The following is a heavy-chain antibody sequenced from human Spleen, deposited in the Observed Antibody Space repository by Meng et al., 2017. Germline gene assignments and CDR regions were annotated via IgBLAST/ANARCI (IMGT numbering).Heavy chain of an antibody. V-gene: IGHV1-2*06. CDR3: ARDARDGSNSNLDY. D-gene: IGHD5-24*01. CDR1: GYTFTGYY. Sequence: QVQLVQSGAEVKKPGASVKVSCKASGYTFTGYYMYWVRQAPGQGLEWMGRINPNSGNTGYAQKFQGRVTMTRNTSISTAYMELTRLRSDDTAVYYCARDARDGSNSNLDYWGQGTLVTVSS. J-gene: IGHJ4*02. CDR2: INPNSGNT.